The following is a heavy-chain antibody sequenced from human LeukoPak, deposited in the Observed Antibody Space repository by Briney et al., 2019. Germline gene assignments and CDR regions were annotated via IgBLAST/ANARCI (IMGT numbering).Heavy chain of an antibody. CDR3: ARDTYYGSGIFDY. Sequence: TGGSLRLSCAASGFTVSSNYMSWVRQAPGKGLEWVSYISSSSSTIYYADSVKGRFTISRDNAKNSLYLQMNSLRAEDTAVYYCARDTYYGSGIFDYWGQGTLVTVSS. CDR1: GFTVSSNY. V-gene: IGHV3-48*04. D-gene: IGHD3-10*01. CDR2: ISSSSSTI. J-gene: IGHJ4*02.